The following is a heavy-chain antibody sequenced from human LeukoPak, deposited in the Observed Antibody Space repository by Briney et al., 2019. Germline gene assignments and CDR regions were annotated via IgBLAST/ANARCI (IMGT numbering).Heavy chain of an antibody. Sequence: SQTLSLTCAISGDSVSSNSAAWNWIRQSPSRGLEWLGRTYYRSKWYNDYAVSVKSRITINPDTSKNQFSLKLSSVTAADTAVYYCARRSSGYRIGYFDYWGQGTLVTVSS. CDR2: TYYRSKWYN. D-gene: IGHD3-22*01. CDR1: GDSVSSNSAA. CDR3: ARRSSGYRIGYFDY. V-gene: IGHV6-1*01. J-gene: IGHJ4*02.